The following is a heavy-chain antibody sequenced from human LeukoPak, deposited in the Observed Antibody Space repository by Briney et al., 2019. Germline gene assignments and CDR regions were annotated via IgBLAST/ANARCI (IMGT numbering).Heavy chain of an antibody. CDR2: ISRNGGST. V-gene: IGHV3-64D*09. Sequence: GGSLSLSCSASGFTFSTYAMHWVRQAPGKGLEHVSVISRNGGSTWYADSVKGRFVISRDNSKNTLYLQMSSLRSDDTAVYYCVKDGVDYGENGGFDSWGQGTLVTVSS. CDR3: VKDGVDYGENGGFDS. CDR1: GFTFSTYA. J-gene: IGHJ5*01. D-gene: IGHD4/OR15-4a*01.